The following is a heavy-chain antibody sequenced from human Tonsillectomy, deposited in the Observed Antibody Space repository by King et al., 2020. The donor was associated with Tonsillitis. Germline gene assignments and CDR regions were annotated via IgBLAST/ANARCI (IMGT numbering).Heavy chain of an antibody. J-gene: IGHJ5*02. CDR2: IKSRADGGPT. CDR1: GFTFSNAW. Sequence: VQLVESGGGLVKPGGSLRLSCAASGFTFSNAWMSWVRQAPGKGLEWVGRIKSRADGGPTDYAAPVRGRFTISRDDSKNTLYMQMNSLRTEDTAMYYCTTALSAYVIESWGQGTLVTVSS. D-gene: IGHD2-21*01. V-gene: IGHV3-15*01. CDR3: TTALSAYVIES.